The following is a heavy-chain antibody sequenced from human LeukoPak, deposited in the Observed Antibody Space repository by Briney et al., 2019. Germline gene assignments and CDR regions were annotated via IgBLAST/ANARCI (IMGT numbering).Heavy chain of an antibody. CDR2: IYTSGST. Sequence: SETLSLTCTVSGGSISSSSYYWSWIRQPAGKGLEWIGRIYTSGSTNYNPSLKSRVTMSVDTSKNQFSLKLSSVTAADTAVYYCAREYCGGDCYNSVGAFDIWGQGTMVTVSS. CDR3: AREYCGGDCYNSVGAFDI. D-gene: IGHD2-21*01. CDR1: GGSISSSSYY. V-gene: IGHV4-61*02. J-gene: IGHJ3*02.